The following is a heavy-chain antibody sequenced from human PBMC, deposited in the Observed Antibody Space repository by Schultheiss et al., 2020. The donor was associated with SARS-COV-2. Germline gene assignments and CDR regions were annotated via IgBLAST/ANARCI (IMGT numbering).Heavy chain of an antibody. V-gene: IGHV4-34*10. CDR1: GGSFSGYY. J-gene: IGHJ3*02. Sequence: SETLSLTCTVSGGSFSGYYWTWIRQPPGKGLEWIGEINHSASTNYNPSLKSRVTMSVDTSKNQFSLKLSSVTAADTAVYYCARDSAYDYVWGSYRLGDAFDIWGQGTMVTVSS. D-gene: IGHD3-16*02. CDR2: INHSAST. CDR3: ARDSAYDYVWGSYRLGDAFDI.